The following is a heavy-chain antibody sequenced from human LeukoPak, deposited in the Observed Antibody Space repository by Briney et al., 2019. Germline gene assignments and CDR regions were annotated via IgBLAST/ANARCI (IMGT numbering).Heavy chain of an antibody. J-gene: IGHJ4*02. V-gene: IGHV3-23*01. CDR2: ISGSGDST. Sequence: GGSLRLSCAASEFTFRNYAMNWVRQAPGKGLEWDSGISGSGDSTNYADSVKGRLTISRDNSKNTLYLQMNSLRAEDTAVYYCARGTVVGSHFDYWGQGTLVTVSS. CDR1: EFTFRNYA. CDR3: ARGTVVGSHFDY. D-gene: IGHD2-15*01.